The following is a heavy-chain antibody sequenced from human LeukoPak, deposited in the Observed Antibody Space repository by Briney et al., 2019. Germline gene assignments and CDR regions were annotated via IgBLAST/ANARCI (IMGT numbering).Heavy chain of an antibody. Sequence: NLGGSLRLSCAAAGFTFISYSMNWVRQAPGKGLEWVSSISSSSSYIYYADSVKGRFTISRDNAKNSLYLQMNSLRAEDTAVYYCARDREEGFDYWGQGTLVTVSS. J-gene: IGHJ4*02. CDR2: ISSSSSYI. D-gene: IGHD1-26*01. CDR3: ARDREEGFDY. CDR1: GFTFISYS. V-gene: IGHV3-21*01.